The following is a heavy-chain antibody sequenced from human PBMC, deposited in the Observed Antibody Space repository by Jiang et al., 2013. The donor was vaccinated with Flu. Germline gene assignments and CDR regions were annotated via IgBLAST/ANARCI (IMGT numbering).Heavy chain of an antibody. CDR2: ISYDGSNK. CDR3: ARAKTPPYYYYGMDV. J-gene: IGHJ6*02. V-gene: IGHV3-30*04. Sequence: WVRQAPGKGLEWVAVISYDGSNKYYADSVKGRFTISRDNSKNTLYLQMNSLRAEDTAVYYCARAKTPPYYYYGMDVWGQGTTVTVSS.